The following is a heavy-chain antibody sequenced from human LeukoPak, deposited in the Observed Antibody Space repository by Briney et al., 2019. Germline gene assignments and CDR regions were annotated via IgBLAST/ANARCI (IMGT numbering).Heavy chain of an antibody. Sequence: PGGSLRLSCAASGFTLSNYWMHWVRQPPGKGLVWVSRLHSDGTSTSYADSVRGRFTISRDNARNTLYLQMNTLRAEDTAVYYCARSGWPYYFDYWGQGTLVTVSS. J-gene: IGHJ4*02. CDR1: GFTLSNYW. D-gene: IGHD6-25*01. V-gene: IGHV3-74*01. CDR2: LHSDGTST. CDR3: ARSGWPYYFDY.